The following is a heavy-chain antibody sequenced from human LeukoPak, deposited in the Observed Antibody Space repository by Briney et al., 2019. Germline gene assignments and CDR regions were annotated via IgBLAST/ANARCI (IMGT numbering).Heavy chain of an antibody. CDR3: ARATYDSSGYYVPLFDY. Sequence: ASVKVSCKASGGTFSSYAISWVRQAPGQGLEWMGGIIPIFGTANYAQKFQGRVTITADESTSTAYMELSSLRSEDTDVYYCARATYDSSGYYVPLFDYWGQGTLVTVSS. J-gene: IGHJ4*02. CDR2: IIPIFGTA. V-gene: IGHV1-69*01. D-gene: IGHD3-22*01. CDR1: GGTFSSYA.